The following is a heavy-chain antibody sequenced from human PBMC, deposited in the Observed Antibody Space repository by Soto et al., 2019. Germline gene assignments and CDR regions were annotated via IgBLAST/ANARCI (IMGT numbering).Heavy chain of an antibody. CDR2: ISYRGNT. D-gene: IGHD1-26*01. V-gene: IGHV4-59*01. CDR1: SGSISGYF. CDR3: ARMERSKEGLSVYYFDF. J-gene: IGHJ4*02. Sequence: PXGTLDITCTVPSGSISGYFWSWIRQPPGKEPEWIGYISYRGNTNYNPSLQSRVSISLVTSKNQISLKLDAVTASDTAVYYCARMERSKEGLSVYYFDFWGQGTLVTVSS.